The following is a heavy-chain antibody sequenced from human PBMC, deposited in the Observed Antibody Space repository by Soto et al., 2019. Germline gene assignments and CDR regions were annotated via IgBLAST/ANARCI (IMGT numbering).Heavy chain of an antibody. D-gene: IGHD2-8*02. Sequence: PGGSLRLSCAASGFPFSSYVMSWVRQAPGKGLEWVSGISGGGSNTFYADYVKGRFTISRDNSKNTLLLQMNSLGAEDTAVYYCAKATATGGGAFDICGQGTMVTVSS. CDR3: AKATATGGGAFDI. CDR2: ISGGGSNT. CDR1: GFPFSSYV. V-gene: IGHV3-23*01. J-gene: IGHJ3*02.